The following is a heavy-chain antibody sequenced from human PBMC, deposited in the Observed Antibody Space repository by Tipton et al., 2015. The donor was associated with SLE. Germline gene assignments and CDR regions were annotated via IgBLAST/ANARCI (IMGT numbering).Heavy chain of an antibody. J-gene: IGHJ4*02. CDR2: INHSGST. D-gene: IGHD3-3*01. V-gene: IGHV4-34*01. Sequence: TLSLTCAVYDESFSGYYWSWIRQPPGKGLEWIGEINHSGSTNFRPSLKSRVTISVDTSKNHFSLKLNSVTAADTAMYFCARGFFHDYWRAEQGRKSFYFDNWGQGALVTVSS. CDR1: DESFSGYY. CDR3: ARGFFHDYWRAEQGRKSFYFDN.